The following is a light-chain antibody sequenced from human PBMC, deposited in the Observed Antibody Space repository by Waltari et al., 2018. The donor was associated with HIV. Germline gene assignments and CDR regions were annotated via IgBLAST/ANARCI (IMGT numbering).Light chain of an antibody. CDR1: SPNIGSNY. Sequence: QSVLTQPPSASGTPGQRVTISCSGSSPNIGSNYVNWYRHLPGTAPELLMYRTNQRPAGVPYPFSASISGTSACLAITGPQAEDEPHYYWAAWDDSLSRSVFGGGTRLNVL. CDR2: RTN. J-gene: IGLJ3*02. CDR3: AAWDDSLSRSV. V-gene: IGLV1-47*01.